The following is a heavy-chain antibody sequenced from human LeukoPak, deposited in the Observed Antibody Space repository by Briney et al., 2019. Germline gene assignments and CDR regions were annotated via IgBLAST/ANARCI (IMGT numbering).Heavy chain of an antibody. CDR2: ISGSGGST. D-gene: IGHD3-10*01. V-gene: IGHV3-23*01. J-gene: IGHJ4*02. CDR3: AKDLRVRGVISNLFDY. Sequence: PGGSLRLSCAASGFTFSSYAMSWVRQAPGKGLEWVSAISGSGGSTYYADSVKGRFTISRDNSKNTLYLQMNSLRAEDTTVYYCAKDLRVRGVISNLFDYWGQGTLVTVSS. CDR1: GFTFSSYA.